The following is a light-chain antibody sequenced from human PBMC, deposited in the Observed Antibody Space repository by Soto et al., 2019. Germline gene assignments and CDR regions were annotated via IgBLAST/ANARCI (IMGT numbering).Light chain of an antibody. Sequence: QSVLTQPASVSGSRGQSITISCTGTSSDIASYKFVSWFQHHPGKAPKLLIYEVNNRPSGISNRFSGSKSGNTASLTISGLQPEDEANYFCSSATNTDTLVVFGGGTKLTVL. CDR1: SSDIASYKF. CDR3: SSATNTDTLVV. V-gene: IGLV2-14*01. CDR2: EVN. J-gene: IGLJ2*01.